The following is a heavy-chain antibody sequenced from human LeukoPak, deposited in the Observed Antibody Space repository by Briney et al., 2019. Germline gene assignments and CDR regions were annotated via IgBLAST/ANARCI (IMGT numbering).Heavy chain of an antibody. V-gene: IGHV3-7*01. J-gene: IGHJ4*02. Sequence: GGSLRLSCAASGFRFSSFWMSWVRQAPGKGLEWVANIKQDGSEKNYVDSVKGRFTISRDNAKNSLYLQLNSLRAEDTAVYYCTREGITAAADYWGQGTLVTVSS. CDR1: GFRFSSFW. D-gene: IGHD6-13*01. CDR2: IKQDGSEK. CDR3: TREGITAAADY.